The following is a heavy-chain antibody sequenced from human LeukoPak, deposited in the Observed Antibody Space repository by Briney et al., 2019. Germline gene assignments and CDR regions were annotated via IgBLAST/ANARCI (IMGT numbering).Heavy chain of an antibody. D-gene: IGHD3-22*01. V-gene: IGHV4-61*02. CDR3: ARSKDSSGYYLAHYWYFDL. Sequence: SETLSLTCTVSGGSISSGSYYWSWIRQPAGQGLEYIGRMYTSGSTNYNLSLKSRVTISVDTSKNQFSLKLSSVTAADTAVYYCARSKDSSGYYLAHYWYFDLWGRGTLVTVSS. CDR1: GGSISSGSYY. CDR2: MYTSGST. J-gene: IGHJ2*01.